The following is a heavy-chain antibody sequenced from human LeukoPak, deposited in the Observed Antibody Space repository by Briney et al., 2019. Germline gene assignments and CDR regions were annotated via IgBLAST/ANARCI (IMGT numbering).Heavy chain of an antibody. V-gene: IGHV3-74*01. CDR3: VRGADTGYSSDS. D-gene: IGHD3-9*01. Sequence: PGGSLRLSCGASGFTFSRYWMHWVRQAPGKGLVWVSRINSDGRSTNYADSVKGRFSISRDNAENTLYLQMNSLRVEDTAVYYCVRGADTGYSSDSWGQGTLVTVSS. J-gene: IGHJ4*02. CDR2: INSDGRST. CDR1: GFTFSRYW.